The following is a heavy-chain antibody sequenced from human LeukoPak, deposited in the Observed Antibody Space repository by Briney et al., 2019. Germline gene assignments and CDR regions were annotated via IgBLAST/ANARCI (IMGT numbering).Heavy chain of an antibody. D-gene: IGHD5-18*01. CDR1: EFTFSKYG. CDR2: ISFDINDR. CDR3: ARHLSGITGYTYGRGIDY. V-gene: IGHV3-30*03. Sequence: GGSLRLSCAASEFTFSKYGMHWVRQAPGKGLEWVASISFDINDRKYAESVRGRFTISRDNSKNTLYLQMNSLRAEDTAVYYCARHLSGITGYTYGRGIDYWGQGTLVTVSS. J-gene: IGHJ4*02.